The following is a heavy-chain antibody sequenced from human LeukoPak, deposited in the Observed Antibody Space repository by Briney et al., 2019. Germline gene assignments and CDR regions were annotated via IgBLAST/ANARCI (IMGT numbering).Heavy chain of an antibody. Sequence: AGGSLRLSCAASGFTFRNYWMSWVRQAPGKGLEWVANIKQDGSEKHYVDSVKGRFTISRDYAKNSLYLQMNSLRAEDTAVYFCSRAEYSPGYYSHDYYYMDVWGKGTTVTVSS. V-gene: IGHV3-7*01. CDR1: GFTFRNYW. D-gene: IGHD6-6*01. J-gene: IGHJ6*03. CDR2: IKQDGSEK. CDR3: SRAEYSPGYYSHDYYYMDV.